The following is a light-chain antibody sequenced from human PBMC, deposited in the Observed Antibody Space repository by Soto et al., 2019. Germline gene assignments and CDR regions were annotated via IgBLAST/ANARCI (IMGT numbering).Light chain of an antibody. J-gene: IGKJ2*01. CDR3: QQSLGIPYT. CDR2: AAS. CDR1: QTISTY. Sequence: DIQMTQSPSALSASVGDRVTITCRASQTISTYLNWYQQKPGKAPKLLIYAASTLQSGVPSRFSGSRSGTDFTLIISNLQPEDFATYYCQQSLGIPYTFGQGTRLEIK. V-gene: IGKV1-39*01.